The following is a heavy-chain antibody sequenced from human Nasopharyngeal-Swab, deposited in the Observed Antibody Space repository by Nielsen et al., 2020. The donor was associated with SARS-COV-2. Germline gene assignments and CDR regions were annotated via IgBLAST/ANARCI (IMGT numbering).Heavy chain of an antibody. D-gene: IGHD3-9*01. V-gene: IGHV3-33*01. CDR3: ARDGLPYYDILTGYSWFDP. J-gene: IGHJ5*02. Sequence: GGSLRLSCAASGFTFSSYGMHWVRQAPGKGLEWVAVIWYDGSNKYYADSVKGRFTISRDNAKNSLYLQMNSLRDEDTAVYYCARDGLPYYDILTGYSWFDPWGQGTLVTVSS. CDR2: IWYDGSNK. CDR1: GFTFSSYG.